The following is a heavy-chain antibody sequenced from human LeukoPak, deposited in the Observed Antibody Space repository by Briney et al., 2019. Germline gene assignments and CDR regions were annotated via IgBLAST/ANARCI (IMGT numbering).Heavy chain of an antibody. V-gene: IGHV1-2*06. D-gene: IGHD6-6*01. J-gene: IGHJ4*02. CDR1: GYASSGCD. CDR2: INPNKGGT. Sequence: KVACKDGGYASSGCDMRGVRQPAKQGFEWMGRINPNKGGTNYAQKFQGRVTMTRDTSISTAYMELSRLRSNDTAVYYCAREYSSSSGSDYWGQGTPVTVSS. CDR3: AREYSSSSGSDY.